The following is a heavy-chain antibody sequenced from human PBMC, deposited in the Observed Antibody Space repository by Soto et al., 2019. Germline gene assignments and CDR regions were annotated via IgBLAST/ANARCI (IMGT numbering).Heavy chain of an antibody. CDR3: ARDSGPQWLVPGYY. D-gene: IGHD6-19*01. V-gene: IGHV3-30-3*01. CDR2: ISYDGSNK. CDR1: GFTFSSYA. J-gene: IGHJ4*02. Sequence: QVQLVESGGGVVQPGRSLRLSCAASGFTFSSYAMHWVRQAPGKGLEWVAVISYDGSNKYYADSVKGRFTISRDNSKNTLYLQMNSLRAEDTAVYYCARDSGPQWLVPGYYWGQGTLVTVSS.